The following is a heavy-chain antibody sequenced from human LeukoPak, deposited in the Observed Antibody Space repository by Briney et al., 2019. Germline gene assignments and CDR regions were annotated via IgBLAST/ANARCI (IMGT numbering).Heavy chain of an antibody. CDR2: IHPNNGDT. Sequence: ASVKVSCKASGYIFTGYYMHWVRQAPGQGLEWMGWIHPNNGDTNYAQKFQGRVTMTRDTSISTAYMELSRLTSDDTAVYHCARALPHVRSGYYYYYMDVWGKGTTVTIS. V-gene: IGHV1-2*02. D-gene: IGHD6-25*01. CDR1: GYIFTGYY. J-gene: IGHJ6*03. CDR3: ARALPHVRSGYYYYYMDV.